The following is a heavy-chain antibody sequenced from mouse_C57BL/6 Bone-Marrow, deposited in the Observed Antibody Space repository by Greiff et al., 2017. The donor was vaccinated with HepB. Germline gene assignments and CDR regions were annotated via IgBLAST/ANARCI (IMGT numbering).Heavy chain of an antibody. J-gene: IGHJ1*03. CDR1: GFTFSSYG. Sequence: EVKLMESGGDLVKPGGSPKLSCAASGFTFSSYGMSWVRQTPDKRLEWVATISSGGSYTYYPDSVKGRFTISRDNAKNTLYLQRSSLKSEDTAMYYCARRGYGSSHWYFDVWGTGTTVTVSS. CDR2: ISSGGSYT. D-gene: IGHD1-1*01. CDR3: ARRGYGSSHWYFDV. V-gene: IGHV5-6*02.